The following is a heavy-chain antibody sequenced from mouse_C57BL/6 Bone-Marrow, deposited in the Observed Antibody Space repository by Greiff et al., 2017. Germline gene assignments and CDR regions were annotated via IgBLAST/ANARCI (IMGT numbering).Heavy chain of an antibody. CDR2: IYPNSGST. CDR3: ARVCWFAC. J-gene: IGHJ3*01. V-gene: IGHV1-64*01. Sequence: QVQLQQPGAELVKPGASVKLSCKASGYTFTSYWMHWVKQRPGQGLEWIGMIYPNSGSTNYNEKFTCKATLHVDTSSSTAYMQLSSLTSEDSAVYYCARVCWFACWGQGTLVTVSA. CDR1: GYTFTSYW.